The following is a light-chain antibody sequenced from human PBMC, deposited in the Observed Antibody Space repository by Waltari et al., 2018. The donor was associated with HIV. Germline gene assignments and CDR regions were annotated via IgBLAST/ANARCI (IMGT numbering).Light chain of an antibody. V-gene: IGKV1-39*01. CDR2: GAS. CDR1: QTILTS. Sequence: DIRMTQSPSSLSASTGDRITITCRASQTILTSLNWFQQKPGKAPQLLIYGASTLQPGVSSRFSGRASGSDFTLTISSLQPEDYATYYCQQTYIIPLTFGPGTKV. CDR3: QQTYIIPLT. J-gene: IGKJ3*01.